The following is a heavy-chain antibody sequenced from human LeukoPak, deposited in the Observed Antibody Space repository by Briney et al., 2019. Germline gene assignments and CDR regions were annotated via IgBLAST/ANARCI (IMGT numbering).Heavy chain of an antibody. CDR1: GFTFSSYG. Sequence: GGSLRLSCAASGFTFSSYGMHWVRQAPGKGLEWVANIKEDGSEKYYVDSVKGRFTISRDNAKNSLYLQMNSLRAEDTALYYCARVFSTVVTSDAFDIWGQGTMVTVSS. J-gene: IGHJ3*02. CDR3: ARVFSTVVTSDAFDI. D-gene: IGHD4-23*01. V-gene: IGHV3-7*03. CDR2: IKEDGSEK.